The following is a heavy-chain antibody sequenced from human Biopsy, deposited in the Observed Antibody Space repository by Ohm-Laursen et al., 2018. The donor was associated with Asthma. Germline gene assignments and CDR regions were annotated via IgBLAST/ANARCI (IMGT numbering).Heavy chain of an antibody. D-gene: IGHD2-15*01. Sequence: TLSLTCTVSGGSISSGSYYWSWIRQPPGKGLAWVSYISYSGSTDYNPSLKSRLTISMDTSKNQFSLKLSSVTAADTAVYYCARVPTTLRYFDLWGRGTLVTVSS. CDR3: ARVPTTLRYFDL. CDR1: GGSISSGSYY. CDR2: ISYSGST. J-gene: IGHJ2*01. V-gene: IGHV4-61*01.